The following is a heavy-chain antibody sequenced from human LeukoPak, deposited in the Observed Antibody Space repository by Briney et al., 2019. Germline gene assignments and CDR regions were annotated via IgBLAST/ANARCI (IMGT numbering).Heavy chain of an antibody. D-gene: IGHD3-9*01. CDR1: GFTFSSYA. CDR3: AKVPVLTGYKYSLDY. CDR2: ISESGGAT. J-gene: IGHJ4*02. Sequence: PGGSLRLSCAASGFTFSSYAMNWVRQAPGKGLEWVSSISESGGATYYADSVKGRFIISRDNSKNTLYLQMDSLRAEDTAVYYCAKVPVLTGYKYSLDYWGQGTLVTVSS. V-gene: IGHV3-23*01.